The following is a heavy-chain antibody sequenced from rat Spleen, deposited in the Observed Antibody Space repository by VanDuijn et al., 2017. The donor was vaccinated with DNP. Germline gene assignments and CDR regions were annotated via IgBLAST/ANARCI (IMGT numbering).Heavy chain of an antibody. D-gene: IGHD1-4*01. CDR1: GFTFGDYA. CDR2: ISTGGGNT. CDR3: TRDLHFGYNYAFDY. Sequence: EVQLVESGGGLIQPGGSLKLSCVVSGFTFGDYAMAWVRQAPKKGLDWVATISTGGGNTYYRDSVRGRFTVSRDNAKSSLYLQMDSLRSEDTATYYCTRDLHFGYNYAFDYWGQGVMVTVSS. J-gene: IGHJ2*01. V-gene: IGHV5S23*01.